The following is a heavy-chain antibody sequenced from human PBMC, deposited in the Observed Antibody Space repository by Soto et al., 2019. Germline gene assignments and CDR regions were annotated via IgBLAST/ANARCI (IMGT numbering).Heavy chain of an antibody. V-gene: IGHV3-48*03. CDR3: ATTVTTVDY. CDR1: GFSFSGYG. D-gene: IGHD4-17*01. CDR2: ISSSGSLI. Sequence: PGGSLRLSCAASGFSFSGYGMNWVRQAPGKGLEWISYISSSGSLIYYADSLKGRFTISRDNAKNSLYLQMNSLRAEDTAVYYCATTVTTVDYWGQGTLVNV. J-gene: IGHJ4*02.